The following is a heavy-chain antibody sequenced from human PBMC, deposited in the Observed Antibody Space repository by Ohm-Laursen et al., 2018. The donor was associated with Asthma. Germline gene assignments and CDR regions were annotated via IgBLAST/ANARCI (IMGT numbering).Heavy chain of an antibody. CDR2: IIPIFGTA. J-gene: IGHJ5*02. D-gene: IGHD2-2*01. CDR1: GGTFSSYA. V-gene: IGHV1-69*13. Sequence: SVKVSCKASGGTFSSYAISWVRQAPGQGLEWMGGIIPIFGTANYAQKFQGRVTITADESTSTAYMELSSLRSEDTAVYYCARDNCSSTSCYENWFDPWGQGTLVTVSS. CDR3: ARDNCSSTSCYENWFDP.